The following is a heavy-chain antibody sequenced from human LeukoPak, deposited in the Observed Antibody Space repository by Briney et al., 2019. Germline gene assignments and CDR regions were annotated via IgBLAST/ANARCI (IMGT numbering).Heavy chain of an antibody. J-gene: IGHJ3*02. Sequence: SETLSLTCTVSGGSTNSYYWTWIRQPPGKGLEWIGYIYNSGSTNYNPSLKSRVTISTDTSKKQFSLRVSSVTAADTAVYYCARRLRIEGGTRRGDALDMWGQGTMVTVSS. D-gene: IGHD1-26*01. V-gene: IGHV4-59*08. CDR1: GGSTNSYY. CDR2: IYNSGST. CDR3: ARRLRIEGGTRRGDALDM.